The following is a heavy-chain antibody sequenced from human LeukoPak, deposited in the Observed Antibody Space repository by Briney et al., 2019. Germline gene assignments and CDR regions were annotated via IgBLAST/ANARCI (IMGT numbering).Heavy chain of an antibody. D-gene: IGHD3-9*01. CDR2: INPSGGST. J-gene: IGHJ4*02. CDR3: AKGGLGVLTGYYDY. V-gene: IGHV1-46*01. Sequence: ASVTVSCKASGYTFTSCYMHWGRQAPGEGLERMGIINPSGGSTSYAQKFQSRGTITRDTSTSTVYTELSSPRTDDTAVDYCAKGGLGVLTGYYDYWGEGTLVTVSS. CDR1: GYTFTSCY.